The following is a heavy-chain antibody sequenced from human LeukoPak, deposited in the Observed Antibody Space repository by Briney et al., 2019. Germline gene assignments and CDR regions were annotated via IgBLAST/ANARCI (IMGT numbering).Heavy chain of an antibody. CDR3: VRHDSYIPF. CDR2: ISDSGGST. D-gene: IGHD5-18*01. CDR1: GFSFNNYA. V-gene: IGHV3-23*01. Sequence: GGSLTLSCAASGFSFNNYAMSWVRQTPGKGLEWVSGISDSGGSTYYTDSVKGRFTISRDNSKDTVSLQMNNLRAADTALYFCVRHDSYIPFWGQGSLVTVS. J-gene: IGHJ1*01.